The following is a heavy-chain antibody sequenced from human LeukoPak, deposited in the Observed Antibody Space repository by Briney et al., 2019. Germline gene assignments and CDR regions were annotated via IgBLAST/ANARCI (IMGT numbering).Heavy chain of an antibody. CDR1: GFTFSSYA. D-gene: IGHD2-2*01. CDR2: ISGSGGST. Sequence: GGSLRLSCAASGFTFSSYAMSWVRQAPGKGLEWVSAISGSGGSTYYADSVKGRFTISRDNSKNTLYLQMNSLRAEDTAVYYCARDRVYCSSTSCAYYYYYYMDVWGKGTTVTVSS. CDR3: ARDRVYCSSTSCAYYYYYYMDV. V-gene: IGHV3-23*01. J-gene: IGHJ6*03.